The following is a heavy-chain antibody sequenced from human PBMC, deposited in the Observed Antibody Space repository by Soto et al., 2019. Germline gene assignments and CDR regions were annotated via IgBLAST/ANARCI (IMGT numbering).Heavy chain of an antibody. Sequence: SETLSLTCTVSGGSISSGGYYWSWIRQHPGKGLEWIGYIYYSGSTYYNPSLKSRVTISVDTSKNQFSLKPSSVTAADTAVYYCARDRITIFGVVTYYYGMDVWGQGTTVTVSS. CDR1: GGSISSGGYY. V-gene: IGHV4-31*03. CDR3: ARDRITIFGVVTYYYGMDV. J-gene: IGHJ6*02. CDR2: IYYSGST. D-gene: IGHD3-3*01.